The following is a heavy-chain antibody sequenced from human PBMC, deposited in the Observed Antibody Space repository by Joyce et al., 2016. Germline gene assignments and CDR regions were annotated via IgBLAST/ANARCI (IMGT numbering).Heavy chain of an antibody. CDR3: ARDPYFYGDYVGGVPHGYFDY. J-gene: IGHJ4*02. CDR2: IGLRNSVG. V-gene: IGHV3-48*02. D-gene: IGHD4-17*01. CDR1: GFTFSDYS. Sequence: EVQLVESGGGLVQPGGSLRLCCVASGFTFSDYSMIWVRQAPGKGLEWVSYIGLRNSVGFYAESVKGRFTISRDDAKNSLTLQMNSLGDEDTAVYYCARDPYFYGDYVGGVPHGYFDYWGQGTLVTVSS.